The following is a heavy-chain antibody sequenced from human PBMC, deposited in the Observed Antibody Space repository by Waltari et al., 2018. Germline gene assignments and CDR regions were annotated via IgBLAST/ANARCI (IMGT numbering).Heavy chain of an antibody. CDR3: ARVHGGLDY. Sequence: QVQLQESGPGLVKPSETLSLTCTVSGGSISSHYWSWIRQPPGKGLEWIGYIYYSGSTNYNPSLKSRVTISVDTSKNQFSLKLSSVTAADTAVYYCARVHGGLDYWGQGTLVTVSS. CDR2: IYYSGST. V-gene: IGHV4-59*08. D-gene: IGHD2-15*01. J-gene: IGHJ4*02. CDR1: GGSISSHY.